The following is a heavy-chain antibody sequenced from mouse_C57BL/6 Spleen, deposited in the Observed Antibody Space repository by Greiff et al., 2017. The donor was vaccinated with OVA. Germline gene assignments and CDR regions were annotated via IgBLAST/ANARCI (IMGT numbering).Heavy chain of an antibody. CDR1: GYTFTSYW. CDR3: ARERDTMVTYFDY. CDR2: IYPGSGST. D-gene: IGHD2-2*01. Sequence: VQLQQPGAELVKPGASVKMSCKASGYTFTSYWITWVKQRPGQGLEWIGDIYPGSGSTNYNEKFKSKATLTVDTSSSTAYMQLSSLTSEDSAVYYCARERDTMVTYFDYWGQGTTLTVSS. V-gene: IGHV1-55*01. J-gene: IGHJ2*01.